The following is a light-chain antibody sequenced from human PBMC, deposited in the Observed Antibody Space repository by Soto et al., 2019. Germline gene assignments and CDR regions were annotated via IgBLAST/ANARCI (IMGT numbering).Light chain of an antibody. CDR3: QHYHSPPFT. CDR2: AAS. Sequence: DIQMTQSPSSLSAFVGDSVTFTCRASQGISNYLAWYHQKPGKVPKLLVYAASTLQSGVPSRFSGSGSGTEFTLTIRSLQPEDVGTYYCQHYHSPPFTFGPGTKV. V-gene: IGKV1-27*01. J-gene: IGKJ3*01. CDR1: QGISNY.